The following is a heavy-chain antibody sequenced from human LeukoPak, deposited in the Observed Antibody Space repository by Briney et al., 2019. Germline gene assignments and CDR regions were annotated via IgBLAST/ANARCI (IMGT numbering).Heavy chain of an antibody. CDR2: IYYSGST. CDR3: ARGYSSDWYVG. J-gene: IGHJ4*02. CDR1: GGSISSYY. Sequence: SETLSLTCTVSGGSISSYYWSWIRQPPGKGLEWIGYIYYSGSTNYNPSLKSRVTISVDTSKNQFSLKLSSVTAADTAVYFCARGYSSDWYVGWGQGTLVTVSS. D-gene: IGHD6-19*01. V-gene: IGHV4-59*08.